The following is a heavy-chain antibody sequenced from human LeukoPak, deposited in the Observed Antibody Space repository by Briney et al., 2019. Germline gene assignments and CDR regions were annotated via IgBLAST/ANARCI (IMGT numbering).Heavy chain of an antibody. V-gene: IGHV3-30*18. D-gene: IGHD4-17*01. CDR2: ISYDGSNK. CDR3: AKGWNGDYADF. CDR1: GFTFSSFG. Sequence: GGSLRLSCAASGFTFSSFGMHWVRQAPGKGLEWVALISYDGSNKYYTDSVKGRFTISRDDSKNTLYLQMNSLRAEDTAVYYCAKGWNGDYADFWGQGALVTVSS. J-gene: IGHJ4*02.